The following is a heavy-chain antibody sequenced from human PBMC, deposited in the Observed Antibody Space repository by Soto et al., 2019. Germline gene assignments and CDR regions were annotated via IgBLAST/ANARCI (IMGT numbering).Heavy chain of an antibody. CDR3: ARVHYTTETNGMDV. Sequence: EVQLVESGGGLLQPGGSLRLSCAASGFTFSGHWMHWVRQRPVKGLVWVSRINSDGTTTNYADSVKGRFTISRDDAKNTLYLHMNSLRAEDTAVYYCARVHYTTETNGMDVWGQGTTVTVSS. V-gene: IGHV3-74*01. J-gene: IGHJ6*02. D-gene: IGHD2-2*02. CDR1: GFTFSGHW. CDR2: INSDGTTT.